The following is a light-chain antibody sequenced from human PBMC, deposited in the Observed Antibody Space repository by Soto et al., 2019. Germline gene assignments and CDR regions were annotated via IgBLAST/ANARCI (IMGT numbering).Light chain of an antibody. CDR2: DAS. V-gene: IGKV3-11*01. J-gene: IGKJ1*01. CDR1: QSVSSY. CDR3: QQRSNWPRGT. Sequence: EIVLTQSPATLSLSPGERATLSCRASQSVSSYLAWYQQKPGQAPRLLIYDASNRATGIPARFSGSGSGTDFTLTISSLEPEDFVVYSCQQRSNWPRGTFGQGTKVEIK.